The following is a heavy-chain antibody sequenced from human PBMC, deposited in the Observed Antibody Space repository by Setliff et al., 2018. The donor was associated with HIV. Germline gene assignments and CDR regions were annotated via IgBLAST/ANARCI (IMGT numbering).Heavy chain of an antibody. D-gene: IGHD3-22*01. CDR2: ISSVSGSTI. Sequence: GGSLRLSCAASGFTFSRYSMNWVRQAPGKGLEWGSYISSVSGSTIYYADSVKGRFTISRDNAKNSMFLQMNSLRAEDTAVYYCARPNNNYYYDTSDYFAGYYFDSWGQGTLVTVSS. CDR3: ARPNNNYYYDTSDYFAGYYFDS. CDR1: GFTFSRYS. V-gene: IGHV3-48*01. J-gene: IGHJ4*02.